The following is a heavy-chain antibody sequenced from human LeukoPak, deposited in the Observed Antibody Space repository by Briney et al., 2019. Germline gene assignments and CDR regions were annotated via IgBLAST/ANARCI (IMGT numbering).Heavy chain of an antibody. CDR3: ARHLRYLDSVPDFDY. Sequence: SETLSLTCTVSGGSISSSNFYWGRIRQSPGKGLEWIGSIYYSGSTYYNPSLKRRVTISVDTSKNQLSLKLNSVTAADTAVYYCARHLRYLDSVPDFDYWGQGTLVTVSS. D-gene: IGHD3-9*01. CDR2: IYYSGST. J-gene: IGHJ4*02. V-gene: IGHV4-39*01. CDR1: GGSISSSNFY.